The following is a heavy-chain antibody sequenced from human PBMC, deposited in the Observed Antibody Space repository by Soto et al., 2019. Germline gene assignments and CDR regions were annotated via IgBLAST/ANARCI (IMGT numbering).Heavy chain of an antibody. CDR2: IYTSGST. D-gene: IGHD3-22*01. CDR3: ARTLGSLYSSGDYLTDAFDI. Sequence: SDTLWLTWTVSGGSISSYYWSWIRQPAGKGLEWIGRIYTSGSTNYNPSLKSRVTMSVDTSRNQFSLKLSSVTAADTAVYYCARTLGSLYSSGDYLTDAFDIWGQGKMGT. CDR1: GGSISSYY. V-gene: IGHV4-4*07. J-gene: IGHJ3*02.